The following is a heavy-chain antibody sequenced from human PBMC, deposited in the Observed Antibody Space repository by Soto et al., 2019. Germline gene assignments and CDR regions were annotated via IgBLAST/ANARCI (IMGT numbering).Heavy chain of an antibody. D-gene: IGHD5-18*01. J-gene: IGHJ4*02. Sequence: SETLSLTCAVSGGSISSGGYSWSWIRQPPGKGLEWIGYIYHSGSTYYNPSLKSRVTISVDRSKNQFSLKLSSVTAADTAVYYCDGRDVDTAMAYPRDYWGQGTLVTVYS. V-gene: IGHV4-30-2*01. CDR2: IYHSGST. CDR3: DGRDVDTAMAYPRDY. CDR1: GGSISSGGYS.